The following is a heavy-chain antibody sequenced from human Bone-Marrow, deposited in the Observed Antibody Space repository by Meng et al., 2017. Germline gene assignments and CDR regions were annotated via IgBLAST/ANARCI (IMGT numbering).Heavy chain of an antibody. V-gene: IGHV3-30*01. CDR3: AREASSSSWYYYGMDV. CDR1: GFTFSSYA. Sequence: LSLTCAASGFTFSSYAMHWVRQAPGKGLERVAVISYDGSNKYYADSVKGRFTISRDNSKNTLYLQMNSLRAEDTAVYYCAREASSSSWYYYGMDVWGQGTTVTVSS. CDR2: ISYDGSNK. J-gene: IGHJ6*02. D-gene: IGHD6-13*01.